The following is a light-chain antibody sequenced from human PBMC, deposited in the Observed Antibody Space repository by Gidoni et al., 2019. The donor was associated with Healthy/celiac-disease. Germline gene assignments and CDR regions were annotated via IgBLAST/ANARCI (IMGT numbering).Light chain of an antibody. V-gene: IGKV3-20*01. J-gene: IGKJ4*01. CDR3: QQYGSSPLT. CDR1: QSVSSSY. CDR2: GAS. Sequence: DIVFTQSPGTLSLSPGERATLPCRASQSVSSSYLAWYQQKPGQAPRLLIYGASSRATGIPDRFSGSGSGTDFTLTISRLEPEDFAVYYCQQYGSSPLTFXGXTKVXIK.